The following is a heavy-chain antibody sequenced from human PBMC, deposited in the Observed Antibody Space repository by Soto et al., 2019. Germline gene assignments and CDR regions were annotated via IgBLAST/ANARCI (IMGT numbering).Heavy chain of an antibody. D-gene: IGHD3-9*01. CDR3: VKDKKYDILSAWDALDI. J-gene: IGHJ3*02. CDR2: ISGGGGGT. V-gene: IGHV3-23*01. Sequence: GGSLRLSCAASGFTFNNYAMTWVRQAPGKGLEWVAAISGGGGGTYYADPVKGRFTISRDNSKNTLHLQMNNLRAEDTAIYYCVKDKKYDILSAWDALDIWGHGTLV. CDR1: GFTFNNYA.